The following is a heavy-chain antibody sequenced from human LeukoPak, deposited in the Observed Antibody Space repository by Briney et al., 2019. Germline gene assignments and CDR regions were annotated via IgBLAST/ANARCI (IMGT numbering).Heavy chain of an antibody. CDR1: RFTLSSYA. J-gene: IGHJ5*02. CDR2: ISDGCDKI. CDR3: AKEGSNWDVDT. D-gene: IGHD1-1*01. V-gene: IGHV3-23*01. Sequence: RGGSLRLSCAPSRFTLSSYAMTWVRQAPREGGEWVSTISDGCDKIFYGDSAKGRFTISRDRFKNTLYLQLHSLRPEHTAVYYCAKEGSNWDVDTWGQGTLFTASS.